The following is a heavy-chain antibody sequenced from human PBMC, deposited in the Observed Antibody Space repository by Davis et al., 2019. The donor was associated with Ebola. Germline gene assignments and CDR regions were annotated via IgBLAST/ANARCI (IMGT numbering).Heavy chain of an antibody. CDR3: ARDRLIAARDAFDI. J-gene: IGHJ3*02. CDR1: GFTFSDYY. D-gene: IGHD6-6*01. CDR2: ISSSGSTI. V-gene: IGHV3-11*04. Sequence: GESLKISCAASGFTFSDYYMAWIRRAPGKGLEWVSYISSSGSTIYYADSVKGRFTISRDNAKNSLYLQMNSLRAEDTAVYYCARDRLIAARDAFDIWGQGTMVTVSS.